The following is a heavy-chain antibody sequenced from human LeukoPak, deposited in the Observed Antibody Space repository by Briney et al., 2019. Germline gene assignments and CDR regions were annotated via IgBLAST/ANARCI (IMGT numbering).Heavy chain of an antibody. V-gene: IGHV1-2*02. Sequence: ASVKVSCKASGYTFSGYYIHWVRQAPGQGLEWMGWIYPNSGGTSYAQKFQGRVTMTRDTSINTAYMELSRLRSDDTAVYYCARQTTHYYFDFWGQGILVTVSS. CDR1: GYTFSGYY. J-gene: IGHJ4*02. CDR3: ARQTTHYYFDF. CDR2: IYPNSGGT. D-gene: IGHD4-17*01.